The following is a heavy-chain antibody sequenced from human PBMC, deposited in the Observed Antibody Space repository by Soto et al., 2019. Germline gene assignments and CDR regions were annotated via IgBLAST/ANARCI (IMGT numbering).Heavy chain of an antibody. D-gene: IGHD5-18*01. CDR3: ARYLSGYSYGPDAFDI. J-gene: IGHJ3*02. CDR2: IIPIFGTA. Sequence: QVQLVQSGAEVKKPGSSVKVSCKASGGTFSSYAISWVRQAPGQGLEWMGGIIPIFGTANYAKKFQGRVTITADESTITAYMELSSLRSDDTAVYYCARYLSGYSYGPDAFDIWGQGTMVTVSS. V-gene: IGHV1-69*12. CDR1: GGTFSSYA.